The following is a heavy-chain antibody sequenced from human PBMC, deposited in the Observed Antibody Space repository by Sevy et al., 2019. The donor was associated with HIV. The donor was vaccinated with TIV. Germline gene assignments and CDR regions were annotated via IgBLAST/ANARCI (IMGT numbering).Heavy chain of an antibody. Sequence: ASVKVSCKASGGTFSSYAISWVRQAPGQGLEWMGGIIPIFGTANYAQKFQGRVTITADKSTSTAYMELSSLGSEETAVYYCARSYLDGYNDVRGALLFDYWGQGILVTVSS. J-gene: IGHJ4*02. D-gene: IGHD3-10*02. CDR3: ARSYLDGYNDVRGALLFDY. CDR1: GGTFSSYA. CDR2: IIPIFGTA. V-gene: IGHV1-69*06.